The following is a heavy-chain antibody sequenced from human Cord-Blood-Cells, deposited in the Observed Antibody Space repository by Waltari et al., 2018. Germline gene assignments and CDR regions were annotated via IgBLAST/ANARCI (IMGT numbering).Heavy chain of an antibody. J-gene: IGHJ4*02. Sequence: QVQLQQWGAGLLKPSETLSLTCAVYGGSFSGYYWSWIRQPPGKGLEWIGEINHSGSNNYNPALKSRVTISGDPSKNQFSLKLGSVTAADTAVYYCARGGTIRRYFDWLYYFDYWGQGTLVTVSS. CDR2: INHSGSN. CDR1: GGSFSGYY. CDR3: ARGGTIRRYFDWLYYFDY. D-gene: IGHD3-9*01. V-gene: IGHV4-34*01.